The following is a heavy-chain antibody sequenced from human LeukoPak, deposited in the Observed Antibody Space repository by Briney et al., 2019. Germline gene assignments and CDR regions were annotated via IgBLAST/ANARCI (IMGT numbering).Heavy chain of an antibody. CDR1: GFTFSSYW. Sequence: GGSLRLSCAVSGFTFSSYWIHWVRQAPGMGLVWVSRINPDGSRTDYADSVKGRFTISRDNAKNSLYLQMNSLRAEDTAVYYCARVAGYSYGYGYFDYWGQGTLVTVSS. CDR3: ARVAGYSYGYGYFDY. J-gene: IGHJ4*02. CDR2: INPDGSRT. V-gene: IGHV3-74*01. D-gene: IGHD5-18*01.